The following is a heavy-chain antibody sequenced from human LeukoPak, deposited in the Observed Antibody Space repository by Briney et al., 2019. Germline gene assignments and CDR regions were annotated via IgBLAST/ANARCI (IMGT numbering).Heavy chain of an antibody. J-gene: IGHJ4*02. CDR2: MSSRDNTR. CDR3: AKFYTGRFLEGFDY. D-gene: IGHD3-3*01. CDR1: GFTFSSFE. V-gene: IGHV3-48*03. Sequence: GGSLRLSCAASGFTFSSFEMDWVRQAPGKGLEWISYMSSRDNTRYYAESVRGRFTISRDNSKNTLFLQMNSLRTEDTAVYYCAKFYTGRFLEGFDYWGQGTLVTVSS.